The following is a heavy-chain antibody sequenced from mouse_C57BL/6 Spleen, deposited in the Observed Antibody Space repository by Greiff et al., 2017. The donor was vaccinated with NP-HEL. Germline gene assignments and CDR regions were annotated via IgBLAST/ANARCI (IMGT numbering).Heavy chain of an antibody. J-gene: IGHJ2*01. D-gene: IGHD1-1*01. CDR1: GYTFTSYW. Sequence: QVQLKQPGAELVRPGSSVKLSCKASGYTFTSYWMHWVKQRPIQGLEWIGNIDPSDSETHYNQKFKDKATLTVDKSYSTSYMQLRSLTSEDSSVYYCERGKYYGTYFDYWGQGTTLTVSS. V-gene: IGHV1-52*01. CDR2: IDPSDSET. CDR3: ERGKYYGTYFDY.